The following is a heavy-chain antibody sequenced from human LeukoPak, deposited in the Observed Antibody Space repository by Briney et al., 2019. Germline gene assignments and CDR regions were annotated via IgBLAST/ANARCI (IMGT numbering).Heavy chain of an antibody. D-gene: IGHD2-21*02. V-gene: IGHV1-18*01. CDR3: ARAGGRVVTAIDAY. J-gene: IGHJ4*02. CDR1: GYTSASYG. Sequence: GASVKVSCKTSGYTSASYGINWVRQAPGQGLEWMGWISAYNGNINYAQKFQGRVTMTTDTSTSTVYLELRSLRSDDTAIYYCARAGGRVVTAIDAYWGQGTLVTVSS. CDR2: ISAYNGNI.